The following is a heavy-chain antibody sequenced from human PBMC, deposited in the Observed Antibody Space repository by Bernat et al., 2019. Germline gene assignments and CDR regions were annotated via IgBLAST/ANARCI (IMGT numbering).Heavy chain of an antibody. CDR1: GFTFSNYW. CDR2: INGDGSTT. CDR3: AQNYYNSGKY. Sequence: EVQLVESGGGLVQPGGSLRLSCEASGFTFSNYWMHWVRQAPGKGLVWVSRINGDGSTTNYADSVKGRLTISRDNAKNTLYLQMNSLRAEDTAVYYCAQNYYNSGKYWGQGTLVTVSS. D-gene: IGHD3-10*01. J-gene: IGHJ4*02. V-gene: IGHV3-74*01.